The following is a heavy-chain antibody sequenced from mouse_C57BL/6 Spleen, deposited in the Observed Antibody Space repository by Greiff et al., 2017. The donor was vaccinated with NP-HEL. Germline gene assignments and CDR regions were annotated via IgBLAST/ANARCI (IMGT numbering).Heavy chain of an antibody. V-gene: IGHV8-8*01. Sequence: QVTLKVSGPGILQPSQSLSLTCSFSGFSLSTFGMGVGWIRQPSGKGLEWLAHIWWDDDKYYNPALKSRLTISKDTSKNQVFLKVANVDTADTATYYCAQMRGYSNYFDYWGQGTTLTVSS. CDR1: GFSLSTFGMG. D-gene: IGHD2-5*01. CDR3: AQMRGYSNYFDY. CDR2: IWWDDDK. J-gene: IGHJ2*01.